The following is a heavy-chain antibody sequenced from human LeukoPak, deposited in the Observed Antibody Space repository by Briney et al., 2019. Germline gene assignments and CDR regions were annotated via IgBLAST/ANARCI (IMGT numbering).Heavy chain of an antibody. Sequence: SSETLSLTCAVSSDSFSSYYWNWIRQPPGKGLEWIGYIYYSGSTNYNPSLKSRVSISVDTSKNQFSLKLSSVTAADTAVYYCARTGSTVTMLYPFDHWGQGTLVTVSS. CDR1: SDSFSSYY. CDR3: ARTGSTVTMLYPFDH. J-gene: IGHJ4*02. V-gene: IGHV4-59*13. CDR2: IYYSGST. D-gene: IGHD4-17*01.